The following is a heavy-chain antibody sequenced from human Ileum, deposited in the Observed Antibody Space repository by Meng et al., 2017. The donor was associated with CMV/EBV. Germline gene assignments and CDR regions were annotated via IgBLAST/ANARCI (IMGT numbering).Heavy chain of an antibody. Sequence: ASVKVSCKASGYTFTSYGISWVRQAPGQGLEWMGWISAYNGNTNYAQTLQGRVTMTTDTSTSTVYMELRSLRSDDTAVYYCARDHRANYYYYGMDVWGRGTMVTVSS. J-gene: IGHJ6*02. CDR1: GYTFTSYG. CDR3: ARDHRANYYYYGMDV. V-gene: IGHV1-18*01. CDR2: ISAYNGNT.